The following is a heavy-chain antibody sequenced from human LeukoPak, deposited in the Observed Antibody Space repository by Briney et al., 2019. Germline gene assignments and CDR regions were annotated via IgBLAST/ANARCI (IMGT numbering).Heavy chain of an antibody. CDR2: INPSGGST. J-gene: IGHJ4*02. Sequence: GASVKVSCKASGYTFTSYYMHRVRQAPGQGLEWMGIINPSGGSTSYAQKFQGRVTMTRDMSTSTVYMELSSLRSEDTAVYYCARDYIQMATIGGLDYWGQGTLVTVSS. V-gene: IGHV1-46*01. CDR1: GYTFTSYY. D-gene: IGHD5-24*01. CDR3: ARDYIQMATIGGLDY.